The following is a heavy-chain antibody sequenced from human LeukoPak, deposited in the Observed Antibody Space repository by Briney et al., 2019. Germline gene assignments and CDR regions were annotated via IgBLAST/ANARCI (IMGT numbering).Heavy chain of an antibody. CDR3: ARDHGWAFDY. J-gene: IGHJ4*02. Sequence: GRSLRLSCAASGFTFSSYAMHWVRQAPGKGLEWVAVISYDGSNKYYADSVKGRFTVSRDNSKNTLYLQMNSLRAEDTAVYYCARDHGWAFDYWGQGTLVTVSS. CDR1: GFTFSSYA. CDR2: ISYDGSNK. D-gene: IGHD6-19*01. V-gene: IGHV3-30-3*01.